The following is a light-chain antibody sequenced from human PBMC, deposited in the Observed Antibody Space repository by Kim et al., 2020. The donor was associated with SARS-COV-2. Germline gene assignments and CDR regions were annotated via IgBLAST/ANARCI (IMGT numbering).Light chain of an antibody. CDR3: GAWDTSLSAGV. CDR2: ATN. J-gene: IGLJ2*01. V-gene: IGLV1-51*01. CDR1: SSNIGNDD. Sequence: GQKVTISCSGSSSNIGNDDVSWYQQLPGTAPKLLIYATNKRPSGIPDRFSGSKSGTSATLDISELQTGDEADYYCGAWDTSLSAGVFGGGTQLTVL.